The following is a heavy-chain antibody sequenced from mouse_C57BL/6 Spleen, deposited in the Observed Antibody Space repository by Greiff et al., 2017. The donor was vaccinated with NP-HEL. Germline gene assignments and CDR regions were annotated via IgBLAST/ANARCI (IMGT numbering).Heavy chain of an antibody. D-gene: IGHD3-2*02. CDR3: ATGPLGSSGYGFAY. Sequence: QVQLQQPGAELVRPGSSVKLSCKASGYTFTSYWMHWVKQRPIQGLEWIGNIDPSDSETHYNQKFKDKATLTVDKSSSTAYMQLSSLTSEDSAVYYCATGPLGSSGYGFAYWGQGTLVTVSA. J-gene: IGHJ3*01. V-gene: IGHV1-52*01. CDR2: IDPSDSET. CDR1: GYTFTSYW.